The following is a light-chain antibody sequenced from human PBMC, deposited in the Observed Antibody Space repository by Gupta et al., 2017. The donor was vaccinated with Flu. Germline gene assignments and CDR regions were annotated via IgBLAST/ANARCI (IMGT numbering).Light chain of an antibody. J-gene: IGKJ1*01. CDR3: MQSKSWPST. CDR2: KGS. Sequence: DVTVTQCPLFLPVILGQAASISCNTSQALVYSDGTIYFNWFQQRQGQSPRRLLYKGSNRDFGVLDRFSGSGSGAHFTLKISGVEAEDVGIYFCMQSKSWPSTFGQGTRVEI. CDR1: QALVYSDGTIY. V-gene: IGKV2-30*01.